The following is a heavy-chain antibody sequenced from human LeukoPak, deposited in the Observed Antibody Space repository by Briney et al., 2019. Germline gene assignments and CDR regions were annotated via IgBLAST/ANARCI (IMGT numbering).Heavy chain of an antibody. D-gene: IGHD1-20*01. V-gene: IGHV3-48*04. Sequence: PGGSLRLSCAASGFTFSSYSMNWVRQAPGKGLEWVSYISSSGSTIYYADSVKGRFTISRDNAKNSLYLQMNSLRAEDTAVYYCARLYNWNDGHYFDYWGQGTLVTVSS. CDR3: ARLYNWNDGHYFDY. CDR2: ISSSGSTI. CDR1: GFTFSSYS. J-gene: IGHJ4*02.